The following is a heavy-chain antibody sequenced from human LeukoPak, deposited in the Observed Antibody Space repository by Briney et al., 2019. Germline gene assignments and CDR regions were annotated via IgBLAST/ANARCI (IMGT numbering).Heavy chain of an antibody. Sequence: PSENVSLTCTVSGGSISSYYWSWIRQPAGKGLEWIGRIYTSGSTNYNPSLKSRVTMSVDTSKNQFSLKLSSVTAADTAVYYCARDMSRHIFDYWGQGTLVTVSS. CDR3: ARDMSRHIFDY. CDR1: GGSISSYY. V-gene: IGHV4-4*07. D-gene: IGHD3-16*01. CDR2: IYTSGST. J-gene: IGHJ4*02.